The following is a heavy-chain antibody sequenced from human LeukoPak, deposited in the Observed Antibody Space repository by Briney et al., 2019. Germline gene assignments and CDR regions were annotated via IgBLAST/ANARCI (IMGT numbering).Heavy chain of an antibody. CDR2: INPNSGGT. V-gene: IGHV1-2*02. J-gene: IGHJ4*02. Sequence: ASVKVSCKASGYTFTGYYMHWVRQAPGQGLEWMGWINPNSGGTNYAQKFQGRVTMTRDTSISTAYMELSRLRSDDTAVYYCARKYYDFWSGYPDFDYWGQGTLVTVSS. CDR3: ARKYYDFWSGYPDFDY. CDR1: GYTFTGYY. D-gene: IGHD3-3*01.